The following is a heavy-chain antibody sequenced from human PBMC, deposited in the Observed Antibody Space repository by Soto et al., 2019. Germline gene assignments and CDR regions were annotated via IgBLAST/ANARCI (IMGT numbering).Heavy chain of an antibody. CDR3: AREESGLFDY. CDR1: GDSLSSADYC. V-gene: IGHV4-30-4*01. D-gene: IGHD5-12*01. CDR2: ICYSGST. Sequence: QVQLQESGPGLVKPSQTLSLTCTVSGDSLSSADYCWSWIRQAPGKGLEWIGYICYSGSTYHNPSLKSRTSMSVDTSKKQFYLKLTSVTAADTAVYYCAREESGLFDYWGQGRLVTVSS. J-gene: IGHJ4*02.